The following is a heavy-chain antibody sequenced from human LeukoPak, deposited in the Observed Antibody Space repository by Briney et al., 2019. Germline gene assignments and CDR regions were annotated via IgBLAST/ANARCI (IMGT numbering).Heavy chain of an antibody. J-gene: IGHJ4*02. V-gene: IGHV4-34*01. CDR2: INHSGST. Sequence: PSETLSLTCAVYGGSFSGYYWRWIRQPPGKGLEWLGKINHSGSTNYNPSLKSRVTISVDTSKNQFSLKLSSVTAADTAVYYCARGPRITMVRGVSRRSASFDYWGQGTLVTVSS. CDR1: GGSFSGYY. D-gene: IGHD3-10*01. CDR3: ARGPRITMVRGVSRRSASFDY.